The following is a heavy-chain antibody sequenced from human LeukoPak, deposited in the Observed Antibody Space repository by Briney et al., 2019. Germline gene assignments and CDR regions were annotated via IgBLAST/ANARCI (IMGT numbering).Heavy chain of an antibody. J-gene: IGHJ3*02. CDR1: GGTFSSYG. CDR3: ARARSSGSLDAFDI. D-gene: IGHD3-22*01. Sequence: ASVKVSCKASGGTFSSYGISWVRQAPGQGLEWMGWINTNTGNPTYAQGFTGRFVFSLDTSVSTAYLQISSLKAEDTAVYYCARARSSGSLDAFDIWGQGTMVTVSS. CDR2: INTNTGNP. V-gene: IGHV7-4-1*02.